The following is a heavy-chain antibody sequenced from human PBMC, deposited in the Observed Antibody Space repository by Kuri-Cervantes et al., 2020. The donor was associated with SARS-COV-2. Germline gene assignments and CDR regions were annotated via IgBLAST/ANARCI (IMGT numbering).Heavy chain of an antibody. CDR3: ARDLTPGSSWRNGMDV. J-gene: IGHJ6*02. Sequence: ASVKVSCKASGYTFTSYDINWVRQATGQGLEWMGWMNPNSGNTGYAQKFQGRVTMTRNTSISTAYMELSSLRSEDTAVYYCARDLTPGSSWRNGMDVWSQGTTVTVSS. CDR2: MNPNSGNT. V-gene: IGHV1-8*01. D-gene: IGHD6-13*01. CDR1: GYTFTSYD.